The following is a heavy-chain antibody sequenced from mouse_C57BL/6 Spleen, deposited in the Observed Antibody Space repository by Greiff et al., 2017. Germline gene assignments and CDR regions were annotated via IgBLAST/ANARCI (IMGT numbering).Heavy chain of an antibody. CDR2: IRCKSSNYST. D-gene: IGHD1-2*01. V-gene: IGHV10-3*01. J-gene: IGHJ2*01. CDR3: RREGDGDFDY. CDR1: GFTFTTYS. Sequence: DVMLVESGGGLVQPKGSLTLSCAASGFTFTTYSMHWVRQAPGKGLEWVARIRCKSSNYSTSSADSLKDRFTISREESKSMLYLQMNILKKEDAAMYCGRREGDGDFDYWGQGTTLTVSS.